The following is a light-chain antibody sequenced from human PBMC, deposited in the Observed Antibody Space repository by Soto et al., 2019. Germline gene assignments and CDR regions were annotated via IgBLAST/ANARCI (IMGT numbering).Light chain of an antibody. J-gene: IGKJ5*01. Sequence: DIQLTQSPSSLSASVGSRVTITCRASQGISSYLAWYQQKQGKAPKLLMYAASTLQSGVPLRFSGSGYGTDFNLTISSLQTEDFATYFCQQLNSYPITFGQGTRLEIK. V-gene: IGKV1-9*01. CDR1: QGISSY. CDR2: AAS. CDR3: QQLNSYPIT.